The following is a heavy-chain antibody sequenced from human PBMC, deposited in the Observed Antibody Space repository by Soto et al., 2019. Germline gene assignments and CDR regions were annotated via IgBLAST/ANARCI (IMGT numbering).Heavy chain of an antibody. Sequence: SAGSLRLSCAASGFTFSSYAMSGVRQAPGKGLEWVSAISGSGGSTYYADSVKGRFTISRDNSKNTLYLQMNSLRAEDTAVYYCAKDISGSSGWPNHAAFDIRGQGTMVTVSS. CDR2: ISGSGGST. CDR1: GFTFSSYA. J-gene: IGHJ3*02. D-gene: IGHD6-19*01. V-gene: IGHV3-23*01. CDR3: AKDISGSSGWPNHAAFDI.